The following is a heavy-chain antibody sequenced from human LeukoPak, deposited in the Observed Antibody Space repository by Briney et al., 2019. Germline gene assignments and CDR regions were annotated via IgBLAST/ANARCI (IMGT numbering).Heavy chain of an antibody. J-gene: IGHJ4*02. Sequence: GRSLRLSCAASGFTFSSYAMSWVRQAPGKGLEWVSLIRGIGDRTYYADSVKGRFTISRDNSKDTVYLQMKSLRAEDTALYYCARPSVAGHYGRGGYWGQGTLVTVSS. V-gene: IGHV3-23*01. CDR2: IRGIGDRT. D-gene: IGHD6-19*01. CDR3: ARPSVAGHYGRGGY. CDR1: GFTFSSYA.